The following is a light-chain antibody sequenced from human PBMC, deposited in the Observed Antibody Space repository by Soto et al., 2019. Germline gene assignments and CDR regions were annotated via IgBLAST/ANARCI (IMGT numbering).Light chain of an antibody. V-gene: IGKV3D-20*02. CDR2: GAS. J-gene: IGKJ1*01. CDR1: QSISSSY. CDR3: QQRSNWPRT. Sequence: DIRVTQSPVTLSLSPGERATLSCRASQSISSSYLAWYQQKPGQAPRLLIYGASSRATGIPDRFSGSGSGTDFTLTISSLQPEDLAVYYCQQRSNWPRTFGQGTKVDI.